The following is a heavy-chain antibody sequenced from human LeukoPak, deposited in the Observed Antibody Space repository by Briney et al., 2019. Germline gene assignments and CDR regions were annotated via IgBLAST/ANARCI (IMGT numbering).Heavy chain of an antibody. V-gene: IGHV1-69*13. CDR2: IIPIFGTA. Sequence: SVKVSCKASGGTFSSYAISWVRQAPGQGLEWMGGIIPIFGTANYAQKFQGRVTITADESTSTAYMELSSLRSEDTAVYYCATSWLLRSGMDVWGQGTTVTVSS. CDR3: ATSWLLRSGMDV. D-gene: IGHD3-22*01. J-gene: IGHJ6*02. CDR1: GGTFSSYA.